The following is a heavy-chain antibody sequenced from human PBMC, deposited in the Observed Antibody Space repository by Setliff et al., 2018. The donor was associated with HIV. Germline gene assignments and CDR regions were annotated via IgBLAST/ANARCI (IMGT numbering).Heavy chain of an antibody. J-gene: IGHJ4*02. CDR1: LHLYHLW. Sequence: ASVKVLQGFWLHLYHLWYHLGRQAPGQGLEWMGWISAYNGNTNYAQKLQGRVTMTTDTSTSTAYMELRSLRSDDTAVYYCARTPARKGRGVYYFDYWGQGTLVTVSS. D-gene: IGHD1-26*01. V-gene: IGHV1-18*01. CDR2: ISAYNGNT. CDR3: ARTPARKGRGVYYFDY.